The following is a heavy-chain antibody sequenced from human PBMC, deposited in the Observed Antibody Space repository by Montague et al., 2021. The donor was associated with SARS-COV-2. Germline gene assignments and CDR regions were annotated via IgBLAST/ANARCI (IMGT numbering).Heavy chain of an antibody. D-gene: IGHD6-6*01. Sequence: SLRLSCAASGFTVSRYWMPWVRQAPGKGLVWLSHINSAGTMINYADSVKGRFTISRDIAKNTLYLQMNSLRVEDTAVYYCARGDSSGLGYWGQGTLVTVSS. CDR2: INSAGTMI. CDR1: GFTVSRYW. J-gene: IGHJ4*02. V-gene: IGHV3-74*01. CDR3: ARGDSSGLGY.